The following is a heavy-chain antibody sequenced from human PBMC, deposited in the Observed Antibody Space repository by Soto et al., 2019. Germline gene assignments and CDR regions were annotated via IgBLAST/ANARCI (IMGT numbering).Heavy chain of an antibody. CDR1: GYTFTNYA. Sequence: QVQLVQSGAEVKKPGASVKVSCKASGYTFTNYAMHWVRQAPGQRLEWMGWINAAIGNTKYSQKFQGSATITRDTPTNTAYIELGSMRSEDPAVYYSARRNVYGSGSYSFDYWGQGTLVTVSP. J-gene: IGHJ4*02. CDR3: ARRNVYGSGSYSFDY. V-gene: IGHV1-3*01. D-gene: IGHD3-10*01. CDR2: INAAIGNT.